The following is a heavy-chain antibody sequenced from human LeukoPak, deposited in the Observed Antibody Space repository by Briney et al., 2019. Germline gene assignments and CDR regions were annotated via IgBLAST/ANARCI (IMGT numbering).Heavy chain of an antibody. V-gene: IGHV3-49*04. CDR1: GFTFSSYA. Sequence: GGSLRLSCAASGFTFSSYAMSWVRQAPGKGLEWVGFIRSKAYGGTTEYAASVKGRFTISRDDSKSIAYLQMNSLKTEDTAVYYCQSQVAAAGYDAFDIWGQGTMVTVSS. J-gene: IGHJ3*02. D-gene: IGHD6-13*01. CDR2: IRSKAYGGTT. CDR3: QSQVAAAGYDAFDI.